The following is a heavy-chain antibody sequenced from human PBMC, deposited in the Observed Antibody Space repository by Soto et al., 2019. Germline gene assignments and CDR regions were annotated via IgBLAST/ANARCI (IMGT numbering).Heavy chain of an antibody. CDR1: GYTFTSYG. J-gene: IGHJ4*02. CDR3: ARAGREKQWLVRRGLDY. D-gene: IGHD6-19*01. Sequence: QVQLVQSGAEVKKPGASVKVSCKASGYTFTSYGISWVRQAPGQGLEWMGWISAYNGNTNYAQKLQGRVTMTTDTSTSTAYMELRSMRSDDTAVYYCARAGREKQWLVRRGLDYWGQGTLVTVSS. V-gene: IGHV1-18*01. CDR2: ISAYNGNT.